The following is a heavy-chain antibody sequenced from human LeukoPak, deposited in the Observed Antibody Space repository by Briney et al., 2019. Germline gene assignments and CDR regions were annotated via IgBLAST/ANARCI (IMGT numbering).Heavy chain of an antibody. Sequence: SETLSLTCTVSGGSISSYYWSWIRQPPGKGLEWIGYIYYSGSTNYNPSLKSRVTISVDTSKNQFSLKLSSVTAADTAVYYCARGGDDFWSGSAGYDYWGQGTLVTVSS. CDR2: IYYSGST. D-gene: IGHD3-3*01. V-gene: IGHV4-59*01. CDR1: GGSISSYY. J-gene: IGHJ4*02. CDR3: ARGGDDFWSGSAGYDY.